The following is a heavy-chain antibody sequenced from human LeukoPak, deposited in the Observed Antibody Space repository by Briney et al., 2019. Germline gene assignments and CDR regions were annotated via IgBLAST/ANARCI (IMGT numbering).Heavy chain of an antibody. D-gene: IGHD1-7*01. J-gene: IGHJ4*02. CDR3: ARDLNWNYPQAIDY. Sequence: PGGSLRLSCAASGFTFSSFGMHWVRQAPGQGLEWVAFILYDGTNKYYADSVKGRFTISRDNAKNSLYLQMNSLRAEDTAVYYCARDLNWNYPQAIDYWGQGTLVTVSS. CDR1: GFTFSSFG. V-gene: IGHV3-30*02. CDR2: ILYDGTNK.